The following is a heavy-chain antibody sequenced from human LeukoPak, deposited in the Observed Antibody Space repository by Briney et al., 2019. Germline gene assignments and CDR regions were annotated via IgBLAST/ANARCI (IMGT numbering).Heavy chain of an antibody. CDR3: ARGLRDTYCSGGSCYSDY. J-gene: IGHJ4*02. D-gene: IGHD2-15*01. CDR2: IIPIFGTT. V-gene: IGHV1-69*05. CDR1: GGTLRTYV. Sequence: ASVKVSCKASGGTLRTYVISWVRQAPGQGLEWMGGIIPIFGTTNYAQKFQGRVTISTDESTSTAYMDLSRLRSEDTAIYYCARGLRDTYCSGGSCYSDYWGQGTLVTVSS.